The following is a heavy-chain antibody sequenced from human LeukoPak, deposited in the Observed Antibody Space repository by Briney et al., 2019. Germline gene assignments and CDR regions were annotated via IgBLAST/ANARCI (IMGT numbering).Heavy chain of an antibody. V-gene: IGHV1-46*01. CDR2: INPSGGST. J-gene: IGHJ4*02. CDR3: ARDLRFYGDYVPGY. Sequence: GASVKVSCKASGYTFTSYYMHWVRQAPGQGLEWMGIINPSGGSTSYAQKFQGRVTMTRDTSISTAYMELSRLRSDDTAVYYCARDLRFYGDYVPGYWGQGTLVTVSS. D-gene: IGHD4-17*01. CDR1: GYTFTSYY.